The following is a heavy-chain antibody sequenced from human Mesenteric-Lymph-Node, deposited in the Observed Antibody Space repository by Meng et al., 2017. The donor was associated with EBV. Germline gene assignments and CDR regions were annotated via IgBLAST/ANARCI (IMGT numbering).Heavy chain of an antibody. CDR3: ARIRSSWLTRPIDS. Sequence: QVQLQESGPGLVKPSEXLSLTCTVSGGSISDNEYNWGWIRQPPGKGLEWIGNIFHSGSTDYNPSLKNRVIISVDKSKNQFSLKLSSVTAADSAVYFCARIRSSWLTRPIDSWGQGTLVTVSS. V-gene: IGHV4-39*07. CDR1: GGSISDNEYN. CDR2: IFHSGST. D-gene: IGHD6-13*01. J-gene: IGHJ4*02.